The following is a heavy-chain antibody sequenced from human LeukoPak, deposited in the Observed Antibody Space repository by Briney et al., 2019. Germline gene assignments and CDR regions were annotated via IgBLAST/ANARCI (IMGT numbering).Heavy chain of an antibody. CDR1: GGSISTYY. V-gene: IGHV4-4*07. D-gene: IGHD6-19*01. Sequence: SETLSLTCTVSGGSISTYYWSWIRQPPGKRLEWIGSIYYSGSTYYNPSLKSRVTMSVDTSKNQFSLKLSSVTAADTAVYYCARVSYSSGLYDYYYYMDVWGKGTTVTISS. J-gene: IGHJ6*03. CDR3: ARVSYSSGLYDYYYYMDV. CDR2: IYYSGST.